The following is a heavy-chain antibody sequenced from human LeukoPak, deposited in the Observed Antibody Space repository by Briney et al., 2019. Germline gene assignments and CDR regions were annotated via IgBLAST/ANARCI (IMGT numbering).Heavy chain of an antibody. CDR1: GYSFTSYW. CDR2: IYPGDSDT. CDR3: ATQDIVATINAFDI. V-gene: IGHV5-51*01. Sequence: GESLKISFKGSGYSFTSYWIGWVRQMPGKGLVWMGIIYPGDSDTRYSPSFQGQVTISVDKSISTAYLQWSSLKASDTAMYYCATQDIVATINAFDIWGQGTMVTVSS. D-gene: IGHD5-12*01. J-gene: IGHJ3*02.